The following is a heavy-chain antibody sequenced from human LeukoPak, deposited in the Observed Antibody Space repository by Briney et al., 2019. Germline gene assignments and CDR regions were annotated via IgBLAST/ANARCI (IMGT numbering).Heavy chain of an antibody. V-gene: IGHV1-18*01. J-gene: IGHJ4*02. CDR3: ARDLPRATATSDIDLDY. CDR1: GYSFTSYG. D-gene: IGHD4-11*01. CDR2: ISAYNGKT. Sequence: ASVKVSCKASGYSFTSYGISWVRQAPGRGLEWMGWISAYNGKTRYAQNLQGRVTLTTDTPTSTVYMELRSLRSDDTAIYYCARDLPRATATSDIDLDYWGQGTLVTVSS.